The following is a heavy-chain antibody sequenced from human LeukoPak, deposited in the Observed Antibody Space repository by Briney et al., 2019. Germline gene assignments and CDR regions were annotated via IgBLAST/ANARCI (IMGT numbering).Heavy chain of an antibody. V-gene: IGHV4-34*01. CDR1: GGSFSGYY. Sequence: SETLSLTCAVYGGSFSGYYWSWIRQPPGKGLVWIGEINHSGSTNYNPSLKSRVTISVDTSKNQFSLKLSPVTAADTAVYYCASGLYGSGRYYYYYYGMDVWGQGTTVTVSS. J-gene: IGHJ6*02. CDR3: ASGLYGSGRYYYYYYGMDV. D-gene: IGHD3-10*01. CDR2: INHSGST.